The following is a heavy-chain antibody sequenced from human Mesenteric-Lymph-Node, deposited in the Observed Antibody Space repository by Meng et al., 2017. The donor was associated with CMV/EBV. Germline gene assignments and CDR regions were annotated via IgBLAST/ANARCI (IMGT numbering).Heavy chain of an antibody. D-gene: IGHD3-10*01. V-gene: IGHV3-23*01. J-gene: IGHJ4*02. Sequence: ASGFTFSSSAMSGVRQAPGKGLEWVSGISSGGSTYSADSVKGRFTISRDNSKNTLDLQMNSLRAEDTAVYYCAKGVGYGSGSYFDYWGQGTLVTVSS. CDR2: ISSGGST. CDR1: GFTFSSSA. CDR3: AKGVGYGSGSYFDY.